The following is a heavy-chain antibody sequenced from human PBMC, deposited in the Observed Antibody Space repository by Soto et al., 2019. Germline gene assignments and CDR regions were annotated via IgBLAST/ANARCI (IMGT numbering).Heavy chain of an antibody. CDR3: ARDPRVTRYYYYYMDV. J-gene: IGHJ6*03. CDR2: ISSSSSYI. Sequence: GGSLRLSCAASGFTFSSYSMNWVRQAPGKGLEWVSSISSSSSYIYYADSVKGRFTISRDNAKNSLYLQMNSLRAEDTAVYYCARDPRVTRYYYYYMDVWGKGTTVTVSS. D-gene: IGHD4-4*01. V-gene: IGHV3-21*01. CDR1: GFTFSSYS.